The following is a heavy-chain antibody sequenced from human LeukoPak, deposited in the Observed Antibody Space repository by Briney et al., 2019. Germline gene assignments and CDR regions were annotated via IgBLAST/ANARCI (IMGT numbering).Heavy chain of an antibody. V-gene: IGHV3-21*01. J-gene: IGHJ6*03. CDR1: GFTFSSYS. Sequence: GGSLRLSCAASGFTFSSYSMNWVRLTPGKGLEWVSSINGRGTVIHYADSVKGRFTISRDNAKNSLYLQMNSLRAEDTAVYYCARDFWHSGGHRKLLANNYYYYYMDVWGKGTTVTISS. CDR3: ARDFWHSGGHRKLLANNYYYYYMDV. CDR2: INGRGTVI. D-gene: IGHD2-15*01.